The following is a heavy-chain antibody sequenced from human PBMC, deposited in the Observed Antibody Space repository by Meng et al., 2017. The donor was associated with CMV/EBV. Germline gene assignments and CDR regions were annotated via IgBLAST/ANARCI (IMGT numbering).Heavy chain of an antibody. Sequence: ASVKVSCKASGYTFTGYYMHWVRQAPGQGLEWMGWINPNSGGTNYAQKFQGRVTMTRDTSVSTAYMELSRLRSDDTAVYYCARGGIAVAGTYDYWGQGTLVTVSS. CDR3: ARGGIAVAGTYDY. J-gene: IGHJ4*02. V-gene: IGHV1-2*02. D-gene: IGHD6-19*01. CDR1: GYTFTGYY. CDR2: INPNSGGT.